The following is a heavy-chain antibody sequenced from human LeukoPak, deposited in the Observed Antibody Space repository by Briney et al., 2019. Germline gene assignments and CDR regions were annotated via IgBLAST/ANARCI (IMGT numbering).Heavy chain of an antibody. J-gene: IGHJ6*02. D-gene: IGHD3-22*01. Sequence: SETLSLTCTVSGGSISSYYWSWIRQPPGKGLEWSGYIYYSGSTNYNPSLKSRVTISVDTSKNQFSLKLSSVTAADTAVYYCARDGFYDSSGYRAYGMDVWGQGTTVTVSS. CDR3: ARDGFYDSSGYRAYGMDV. CDR2: IYYSGST. CDR1: GGSISSYY. V-gene: IGHV4-59*01.